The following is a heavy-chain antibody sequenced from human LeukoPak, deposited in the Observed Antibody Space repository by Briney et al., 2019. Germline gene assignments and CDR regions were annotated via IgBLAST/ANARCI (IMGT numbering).Heavy chain of an antibody. CDR3: ARRVWFGVLGYFDY. CDR1: GFTFTSYG. Sequence: ASVKVSCKASGFTFTSYGISWVRQAPGQGLEWMGWISAYNGNTNYAQKLQGRVTMTRNTSISTAYMELSSLRSEDTAVYYCARRVWFGVLGYFDYWGQGTLVTVSS. J-gene: IGHJ4*02. V-gene: IGHV1-18*01. D-gene: IGHD3-10*01. CDR2: ISAYNGNT.